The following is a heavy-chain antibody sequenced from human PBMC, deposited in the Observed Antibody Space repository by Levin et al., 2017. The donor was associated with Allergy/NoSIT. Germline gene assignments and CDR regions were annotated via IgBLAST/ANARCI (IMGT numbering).Heavy chain of an antibody. D-gene: IGHD2-2*01. J-gene: IGHJ4*02. CDR1: GFTFSSYG. CDR2: ISYDGSNK. V-gene: IGHV3-30*18. CDR3: AKAEGYCSSTSCTLLPRPDY. Sequence: GESLKISCAASGFTFSSYGMHWVRQAPGKGLEWVAVISYDGSNKYYADSVKGRFTISRDNSKNTLYLQMNSLRAEDTAVYYCAKAEGYCSSTSCTLLPRPDYWGQGTLVTVSS.